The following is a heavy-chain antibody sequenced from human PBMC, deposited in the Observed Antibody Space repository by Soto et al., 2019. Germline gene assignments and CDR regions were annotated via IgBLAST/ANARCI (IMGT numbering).Heavy chain of an antibody. Sequence: PSETLSLTCSVSGASISSRDYYWGWIRQTPGKGLEWIGNIDYNGVTYYNPSLKSRVTVSKDTSKNQFSLKVASVTAADTAFYYCGRVMIGTSRHTDSDYWGQGTQVTVSS. D-gene: IGHD2-2*01. CDR2: IDYNGVT. V-gene: IGHV4-39*01. J-gene: IGHJ4*02. CDR1: GASISSRDYY. CDR3: GRVMIGTSRHTDSDY.